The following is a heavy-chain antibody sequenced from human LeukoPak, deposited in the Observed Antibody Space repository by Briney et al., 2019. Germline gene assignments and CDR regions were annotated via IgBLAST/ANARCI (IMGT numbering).Heavy chain of an antibody. CDR1: GFSLPTRGVG. CDR2: IYWDDDK. CDR3: SRTRRGQIGWTNDY. Sequence: SGPTLVKPTQTLTLTCTFSGFSLPTRGVGVGWIRQPPGKALEWLALIYWDDDKRYSPSLRSRVTITKDTSKNQVVLTMTNMDPVDTATYYCSRTRRGQIGWTNDYWGQGTLVTVSS. D-gene: IGHD6-19*01. J-gene: IGHJ4*02. V-gene: IGHV2-5*02.